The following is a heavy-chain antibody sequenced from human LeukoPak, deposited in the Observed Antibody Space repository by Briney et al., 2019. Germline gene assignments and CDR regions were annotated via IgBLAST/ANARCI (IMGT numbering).Heavy chain of an antibody. D-gene: IGHD5-18*01. V-gene: IGHV5-51*01. J-gene: IGHJ4*02. CDR1: RYIFTSYW. CDR2: IYPGDSDT. Sequence: GESLKISCKGSRYIFTSYWIGWVRQMPGKGLEWMGIIYPGDSDTRYSPSFQGQVTISADKSISTAYLQWSSLKASDTAMYYCARLAVDTAMVTGVYYFDYWGQGTLVTVSS. CDR3: ARLAVDTAMVTGVYYFDY.